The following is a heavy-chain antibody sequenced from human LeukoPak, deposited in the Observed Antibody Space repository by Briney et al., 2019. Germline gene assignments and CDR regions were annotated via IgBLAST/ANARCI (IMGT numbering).Heavy chain of an antibody. V-gene: IGHV4-39*07. D-gene: IGHD3-3*01. J-gene: IGHJ4*02. CDR3: ARASADYYDFWSGYYFLPHFDY. Sequence: SETLSLTCTVSGGSISSSSYYWGWIRQPPGKGLEWIGSIYYSGSTYYNPSLKSRVTISVDTSKNQFSLRLSSVTAADTAVYYCARASADYYDFWSGYYFLPHFDYWGQGTLVTVSS. CDR1: GGSISSSSYY. CDR2: IYYSGST.